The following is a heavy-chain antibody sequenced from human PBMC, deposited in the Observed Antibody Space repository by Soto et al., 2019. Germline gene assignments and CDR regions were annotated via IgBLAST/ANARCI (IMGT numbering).Heavy chain of an antibody. D-gene: IGHD2-2*01. Sequence: PSETLSLTCTVAGDSISGGASFCSWIRQPPGKGLEWIANVYYSGSSYNNPSLKSRLTISVDTTKNQFSLQLKSMTAADTAVYYCAKLSCTSSTCYFPGWFDPWGQGTLVTVSS. V-gene: IGHV4-31*03. CDR2: VYYSGSS. CDR1: GDSISGGASF. J-gene: IGHJ5*02. CDR3: AKLSCTSSTCYFPGWFDP.